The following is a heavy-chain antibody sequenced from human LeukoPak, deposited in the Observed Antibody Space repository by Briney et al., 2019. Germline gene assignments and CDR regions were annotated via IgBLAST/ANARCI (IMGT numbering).Heavy chain of an antibody. CDR3: ARGPVPAAKLDY. CDR2: ISYDGSNK. Sequence: GRSLRLSCVASGFTFSSYAMHWVRQAPGKGLEWVAVISYDGSNKYYADSVKGRFTISRDNSKNTLYLQMNSLRAEDTAVYYCARGPVPAAKLDYWGQGTLVTVSS. CDR1: GFTFSSYA. V-gene: IGHV3-30-3*01. D-gene: IGHD2-2*01. J-gene: IGHJ4*02.